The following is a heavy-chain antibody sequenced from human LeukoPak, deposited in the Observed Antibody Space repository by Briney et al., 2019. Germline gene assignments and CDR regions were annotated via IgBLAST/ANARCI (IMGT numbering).Heavy chain of an antibody. V-gene: IGHV4-61*01. CDR2: IYYSGST. Sequence: SETLSLTCTVSGGSISSSSYYWGWIRQPPGKGLEWIGYIYYSGSTNYNPSLKSRVTISVDTSKSQFSLKLSSVTAADTAVYYCARDGRGDCSSTSCPPDYWGQGTLVTVSS. D-gene: IGHD2-2*01. CDR1: GGSISSSSYY. J-gene: IGHJ4*02. CDR3: ARDGRGDCSSTSCPPDY.